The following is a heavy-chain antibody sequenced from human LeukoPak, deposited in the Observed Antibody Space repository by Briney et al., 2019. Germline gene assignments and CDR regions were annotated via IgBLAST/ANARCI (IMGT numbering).Heavy chain of an antibody. J-gene: IGHJ4*02. D-gene: IGHD4-11*01. CDR3: ARWTTTYLDY. CDR2: INPSGGST. CDR1: GYTFTNYY. Sequence: GASVKVSCKASGYTFTNYYIHWVRQAPGQGLEWMGIINPSGGSTNFAQKFQGRVTMTTDTSTITVYMELSSLRSEDAAVYYYARWTTTYLDYWGQGTLVTVSS. V-gene: IGHV1-46*01.